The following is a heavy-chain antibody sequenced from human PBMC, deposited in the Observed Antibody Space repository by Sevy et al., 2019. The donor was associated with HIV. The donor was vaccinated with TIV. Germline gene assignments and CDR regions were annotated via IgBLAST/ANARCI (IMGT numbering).Heavy chain of an antibody. J-gene: IGHJ3*02. Sequence: GGSLRLSCAASGFTLSSYWMHWVRQAPGKGLVWVSRIHSDGSRPSYAHSVKGRFTISRDNAKNTLYLQMNSLRAEDTAVYYCARATRSYSSGGAAFDIWGQGTMVTVSS. CDR3: ARATRSYSSGGAAFDI. D-gene: IGHD6-19*01. V-gene: IGHV3-74*01. CDR2: IHSDGSRP. CDR1: GFTLSSYW.